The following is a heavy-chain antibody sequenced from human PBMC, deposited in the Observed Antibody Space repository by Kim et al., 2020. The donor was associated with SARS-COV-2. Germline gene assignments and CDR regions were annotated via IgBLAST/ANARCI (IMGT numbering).Heavy chain of an antibody. CDR2: K. V-gene: IGHV3-30*02. D-gene: IGHD6-13*01. CDR3: AASWYGAFDI. Sequence: KYYADSVKGRFTISRDNSKNTLYLQMNSLRAEDTAVYYCAASWYGAFDIWGQGTMVTVSS. J-gene: IGHJ3*02.